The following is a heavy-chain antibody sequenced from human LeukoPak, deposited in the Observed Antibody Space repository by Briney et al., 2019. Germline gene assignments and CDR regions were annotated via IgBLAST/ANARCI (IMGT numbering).Heavy chain of an antibody. CDR1: GGSFSGYY. CDR2: INHSGST. CDR3: ARVDITMVRGDY. D-gene: IGHD3-10*01. V-gene: IGHV4-34*01. J-gene: IGHJ4*02. Sequence: SETLSLTCAVYGGSFSGYYWSWIRQPPGKGLEWIGEINHSGSTNYNPSLKSRVTISVDTSKNQFSLKLSSVTATDTAVYYCARVDITMVRGDYWGQGTLVTVSS.